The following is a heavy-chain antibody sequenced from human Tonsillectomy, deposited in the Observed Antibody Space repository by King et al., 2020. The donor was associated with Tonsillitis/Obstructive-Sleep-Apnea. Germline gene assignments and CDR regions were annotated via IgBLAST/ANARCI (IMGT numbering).Heavy chain of an antibody. CDR3: ARDGGSGTESSYFDY. CDR2: IWHDGNNK. V-gene: IGHV3-33*01. Sequence: VQLVESGGGVVQPGRSLRLSWAAAGFTFSSYGMHWVRQAPGKVLEWVAAIWHDGNNKYDGDSVKGRFTISRDNSKNTLYLQMNSLRAEDTAVYYCARDGGSGTESSYFDYWGQGTLVTVSS. CDR1: GFTFSSYG. J-gene: IGHJ4*02. D-gene: IGHD3-16*01.